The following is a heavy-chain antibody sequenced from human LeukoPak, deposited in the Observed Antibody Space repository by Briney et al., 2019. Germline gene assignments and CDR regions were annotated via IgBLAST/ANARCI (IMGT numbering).Heavy chain of an antibody. V-gene: IGHV1-2*02. CDR3: ARAPQGYECDY. D-gene: IGHD2-2*01. CDR2: INPNSGGT. CDR1: GYTFTGCY. J-gene: IGHJ4*02. Sequence: ASVKVSCKASGYTFTGCYMHWVRQAPGQGLEWMGWINPNSGGTNYAQKFQGRVTMTRDTSISTAYMELCRLRSDDTAVYYCARAPQGYECDYWGQGTLVTVSS.